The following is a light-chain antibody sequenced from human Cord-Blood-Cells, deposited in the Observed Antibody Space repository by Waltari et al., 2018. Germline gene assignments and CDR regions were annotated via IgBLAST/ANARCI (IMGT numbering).Light chain of an antibody. CDR3: QAWDSSTYV. J-gene: IGLJ1*01. V-gene: IGLV3-1*01. CDR2: QDR. CDR1: KLGDKY. Sequence: SYELTQPPSVSVSPGQTASITCSGDKLGDKYACWYQKKPGQSPVLVIYQDRKRPSGIPERFSGSNSGNTATLTISGTQAMDEADYYCQAWDSSTYVFGTGTKVTVL.